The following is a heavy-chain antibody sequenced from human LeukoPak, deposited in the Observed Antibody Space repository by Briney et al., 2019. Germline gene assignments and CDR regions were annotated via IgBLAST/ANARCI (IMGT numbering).Heavy chain of an antibody. CDR1: GGSMSNYY. CDR3: ARHRSDGSYPLDS. CDR2: IYSTGST. V-gene: IGHV4-59*08. Sequence: PSETLSLTCSVSGGSMSNYYWSWIRQPPGKGLEWIGHIYSTGSTTYSPSLKSRVIMSVDTSKNQFFLKVTSVTAADTAVYYCARHRSDGSYPLDSWGQGALVTVSS. J-gene: IGHJ4*02. D-gene: IGHD5-24*01.